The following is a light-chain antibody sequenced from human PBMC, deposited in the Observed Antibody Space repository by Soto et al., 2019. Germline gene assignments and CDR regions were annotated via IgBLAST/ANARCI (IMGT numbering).Light chain of an antibody. CDR3: QKYDRTPRT. CDR2: EAS. Sequence: DFQMTQSPSSLSASVGDRVTITCRASQAISDHLAWYQHKPGKVPNLLIYEASTLQSGVPSRFSGGGSGTDFTLTISSLQPEDVATYYCQKYDRTPRTFGQGTKVELK. J-gene: IGKJ1*01. CDR1: QAISDH. V-gene: IGKV1-27*01.